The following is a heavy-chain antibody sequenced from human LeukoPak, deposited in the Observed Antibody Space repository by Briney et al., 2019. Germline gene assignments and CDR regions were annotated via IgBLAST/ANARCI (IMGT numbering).Heavy chain of an antibody. Sequence: SGGSLRLSCAASGFTFSSYAMHWVRQAPGKGLEWVAVISYDGSNKYYADSVKGRFTISRDNSKNTLYLQMNSLRAEDTAVYYCARDQYCSSTSCYRWEYYFDYWGQGTLVTVSS. CDR3: ARDQYCSSTSCYRWEYYFDY. CDR2: ISYDGSNK. D-gene: IGHD2-2*01. CDR1: GFTFSSYA. J-gene: IGHJ4*02. V-gene: IGHV3-30*04.